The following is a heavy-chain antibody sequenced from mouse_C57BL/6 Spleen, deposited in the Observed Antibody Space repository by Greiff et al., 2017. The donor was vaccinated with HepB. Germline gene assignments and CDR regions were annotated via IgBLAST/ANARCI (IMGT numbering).Heavy chain of an antibody. CDR2: ISDGGSYT. CDR3: AREYSSDSSGYGDYFDY. CDR1: GFTFSSYA. J-gene: IGHJ2*01. V-gene: IGHV5-4*01. Sequence: DVMLVESGGGLVKPGGSLKLSCAASGFTFSSYAMSWVRQTPEKRLEWVATISDGGSYTYYPHNVKGRFTISRDNAKNNRYLQMSQLKSEDTAMYYCAREYSSDSSGYGDYFDYWGQGTTLTVSS. D-gene: IGHD3-2*02.